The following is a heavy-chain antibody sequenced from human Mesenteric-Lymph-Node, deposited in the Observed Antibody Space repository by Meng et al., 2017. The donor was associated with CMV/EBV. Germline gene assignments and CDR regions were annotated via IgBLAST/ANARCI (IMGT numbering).Heavy chain of an antibody. Sequence: GESLKISCAACGCTFSCDDTHLVDRGTGKGLEWVLVIGTAGDSKYPGSVKGQFTMSRDKAKNSLCLQMNSRRAEDTAVYYCTTETELSGWSGAVDYWGQGTLVTVSS. J-gene: IGHJ4*02. CDR3: TTETELSGWSGAVDY. CDR2: IGTAGDS. D-gene: IGHD6-19*01. CDR1: GCTFSCDD. V-gene: IGHV3-13*03.